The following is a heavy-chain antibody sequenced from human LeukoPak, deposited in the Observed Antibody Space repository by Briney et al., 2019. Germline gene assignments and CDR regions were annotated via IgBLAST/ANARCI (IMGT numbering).Heavy chain of an antibody. J-gene: IGHJ5*02. D-gene: IGHD6-19*01. V-gene: IGHV4-4*02. CDR1: GGSISSSNW. CDR2: IYHSGST. Sequence: PSETLSLTCAVSGGSISSSNWWSWVRQPPGKGLEWIGEIYHSGSTNYNPSLKSRVTISVDTSKNQFSLKLSSVTAADTAVYYCARGGQQQWLVRWFDPWGQGTLVTVSS. CDR3: ARGGQQQWLVRWFDP.